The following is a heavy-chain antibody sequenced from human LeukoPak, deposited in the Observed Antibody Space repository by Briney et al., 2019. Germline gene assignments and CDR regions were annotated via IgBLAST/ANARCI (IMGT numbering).Heavy chain of an antibody. CDR2: IWYDGSNK. Sequence: GRSLRLSCAASGFTFSSYGMHWVRQAPGKGLEWVAVIWYDGSNKYYADSVKGRFTISRDNSKNTLYLQMNSLRAEDTAVYYCAKQRDGYNTPFDYWGQGTLVTVSS. CDR1: GFTFSSYG. D-gene: IGHD5-12*01. V-gene: IGHV3-33*06. J-gene: IGHJ4*02. CDR3: AKQRDGYNTPFDY.